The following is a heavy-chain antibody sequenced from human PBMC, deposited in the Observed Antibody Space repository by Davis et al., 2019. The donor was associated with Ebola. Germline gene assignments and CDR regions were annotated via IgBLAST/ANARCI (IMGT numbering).Heavy chain of an antibody. D-gene: IGHD3-10*01. CDR3: ARVLWFGGMDV. V-gene: IGHV1-18*01. CDR2: NNIYNDNT. Sequence: ASVKVSCKASGYTFTTYGISWVRQAPGQGLEWMAWNNIYNDNTKYAQKFQGRVTLTTDTSTNTAYMELRSLRSDDTAVYYCARVLWFGGMDVWGKGTTVTVSS. J-gene: IGHJ6*04. CDR1: GYTFTTYG.